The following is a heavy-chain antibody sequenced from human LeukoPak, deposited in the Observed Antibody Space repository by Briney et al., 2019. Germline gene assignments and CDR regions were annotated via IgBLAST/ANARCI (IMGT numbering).Heavy chain of an antibody. D-gene: IGHD6-6*01. J-gene: IGHJ4*02. CDR2: IWYDGSNK. CDR3: AKGAYSSSSTYFDY. Sequence: SGGSLRLSCAASGFTFSSYGIHWVRQAPGKGLEWVAVIWYDGSNKYYADSVKGRFTISRDNSKNTLYLQMNSLRVEDTAVYYCAKGAYSSSSTYFDYWGQGTLVTV. V-gene: IGHV3-33*06. CDR1: GFTFSSYG.